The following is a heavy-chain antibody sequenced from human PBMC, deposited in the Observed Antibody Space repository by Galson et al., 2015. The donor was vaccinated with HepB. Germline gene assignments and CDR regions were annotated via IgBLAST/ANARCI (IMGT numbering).Heavy chain of an antibody. V-gene: IGHV3-11*06. J-gene: IGHJ6*03. Sequence: LRLSCAASGFSFSDYYMSWIRQAPGKGLEWVSYISSSSTYINYADSVKGRFTISRDNAKNSLYLQMNSLRAEDTAVYYCARGDIVFYYMDVWGKGTTVTVS. CDR1: GFSFSDYY. D-gene: IGHD2-15*01. CDR2: ISSSSTYI. CDR3: ARGDIVFYYMDV.